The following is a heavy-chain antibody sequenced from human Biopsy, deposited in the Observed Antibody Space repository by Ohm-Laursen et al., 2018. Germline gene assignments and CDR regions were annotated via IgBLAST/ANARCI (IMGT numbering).Heavy chain of an antibody. J-gene: IGHJ4*02. CDR2: IYYSGST. D-gene: IGHD1-26*01. CDR3: ARVGAGAPSIDYFDY. Sequence: GTLSLTCTVSGESIGSFFWSWIRQPPGKGLEWIGYIYYSGSTNYNPSLRSRVTISVDRSKNQFSLELSSVTAADTAVYYCARVGAGAPSIDYFDYWGQGALVTVSS. CDR1: GESIGSFF. V-gene: IGHV4-59*01.